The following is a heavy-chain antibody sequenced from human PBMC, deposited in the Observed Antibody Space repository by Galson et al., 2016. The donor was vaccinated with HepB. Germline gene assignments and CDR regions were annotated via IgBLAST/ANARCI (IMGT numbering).Heavy chain of an antibody. J-gene: IGHJ6*02. CDR3: ARAPRPLYESTGFYFYGMDV. V-gene: IGHV1-18*01. CDR1: GYTFNNYV. Sequence: SVKVSCKASGYTFNNYVISWVRQAPGQGLEWVGWISAYNGKTNFPEKYLGRVTLTTDTSTRTAYMELRSLRSGDTAVYYCARAPRPLYESTGFYFYGMDVWGQGTTVTVS. D-gene: IGHD3-22*01. CDR2: ISAYNGKT.